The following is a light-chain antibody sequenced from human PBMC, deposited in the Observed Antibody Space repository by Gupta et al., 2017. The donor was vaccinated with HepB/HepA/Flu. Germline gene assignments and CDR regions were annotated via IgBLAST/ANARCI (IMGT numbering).Light chain of an antibody. V-gene: IGKV3-20*01. CDR2: GAS. CDR3: QQDGSSPLT. CDR1: QSVSSSY. Sequence: EIVLTQSPGTLSLSPGERATLSCRASQSVSSSYLAWYQQKPGQAPRLLIYGASSRATGIPDRFSDSGSGTDFTLTISRLEPEDFAVYYCQQDGSSPLTFGAGTKVEIK. J-gene: IGKJ4*01.